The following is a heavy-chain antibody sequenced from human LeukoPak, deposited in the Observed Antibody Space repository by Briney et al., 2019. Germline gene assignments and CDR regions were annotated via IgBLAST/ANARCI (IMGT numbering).Heavy chain of an antibody. V-gene: IGHV4-34*01. CDR3: ASITSAYCGGDCHPEYNWFDP. CDR2: INHSGST. D-gene: IGHD2-21*02. J-gene: IGHJ5*02. CDR1: GGSFSGYY. Sequence: SETLSLTCAVYGGSFSGYYWSWIRQPPGKGLEWIGEINHSGSTNYNPSLKSRVTISVDTSKNQFSLKLSSVTAADTAVYYCASITSAYCGGDCHPEYNWFDPWGQGTLVTVSS.